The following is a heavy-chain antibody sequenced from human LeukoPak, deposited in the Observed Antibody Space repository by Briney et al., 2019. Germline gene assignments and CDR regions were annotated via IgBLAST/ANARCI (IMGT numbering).Heavy chain of an antibody. CDR3: ARDGSGWSIDY. Sequence: SETLSLTCTFSGGSISSYFWGGIRQSPGKRLEWIGYIYDSGSTNYNPSLKSRVTMSVDTSKNQFSLKLNSVTAADTAVYSCARDGSGWSIDYWGQGTLVTVSS. CDR2: IYDSGST. CDR1: GGSISSYF. J-gene: IGHJ4*02. D-gene: IGHD6-19*01. V-gene: IGHV4-59*01.